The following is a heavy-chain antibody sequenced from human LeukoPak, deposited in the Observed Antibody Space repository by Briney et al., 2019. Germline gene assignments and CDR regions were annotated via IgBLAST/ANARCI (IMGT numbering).Heavy chain of an antibody. J-gene: IGHJ4*02. CDR1: GFTFSPYS. V-gene: IGHV3-21*01. CDR3: ARDPPYYDNSGYYYDY. CDR2: ISGSSLYI. D-gene: IGHD3-22*01. Sequence: GGSLRLSCAASGFTFSPYSMNWVRQAPGKGLEWVSSISGSSLYIYYADSVKGRFTISRDNAKNSLYLQMNSLRAEDTAVYYCARDPPYYDNSGYYYDYWGQGTLVTVSS.